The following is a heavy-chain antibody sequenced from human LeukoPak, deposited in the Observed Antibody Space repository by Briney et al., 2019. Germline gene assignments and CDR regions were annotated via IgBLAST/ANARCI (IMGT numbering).Heavy chain of an antibody. J-gene: IGHJ5*02. CDR1: GFSISSGYH. V-gene: IGHV4-38-2*02. CDR2: IYHSGNT. CDR3: TRGFSSYDP. D-gene: IGHD5-18*01. Sequence: SETLSLTCTVFGFSISSGYHWGWIRQPPGKGLEWIGSIYHSGNTYYNPSLKSRVTISVDTSKNQFSLKLSSVTAADTAVYYCTRGFSSYDPWGQGTLVTVSS.